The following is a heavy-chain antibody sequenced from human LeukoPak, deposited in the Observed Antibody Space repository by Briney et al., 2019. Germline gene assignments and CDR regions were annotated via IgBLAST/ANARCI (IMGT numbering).Heavy chain of an antibody. CDR2: IYSGGST. D-gene: IGHD3-9*01. CDR3: ARDARYFDWLYKQQGGAYGMDV. CDR1: GFTVSSNY. Sequence: PGGSLRLSCAASGFTVSSNYMSWVRQAAGKGLEWVSVIYSGGSTYYADSVKSRFTISRDNSKNTLYLQMNSLRAEDTAVYYCARDARYFDWLYKQQGGAYGMDVWGQGTTVTVSS. J-gene: IGHJ6*02. V-gene: IGHV3-66*01.